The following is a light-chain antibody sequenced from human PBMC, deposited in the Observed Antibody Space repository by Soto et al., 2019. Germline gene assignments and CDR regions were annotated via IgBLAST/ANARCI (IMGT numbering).Light chain of an antibody. CDR1: SSDVGGYNY. J-gene: IGLJ1*01. CDR2: DVS. Sequence: SALTQPASVSGSPGQSITISCTGTSSDVGGYNYVSWYQQHPGKAPKLMIYDVSNRPSGVSNRFSGSKSGNTASLTISGLQAEDEADYYCSSYTRSSTLEVFGTGTKLTVL. CDR3: SSYTRSSTLEV. V-gene: IGLV2-14*01.